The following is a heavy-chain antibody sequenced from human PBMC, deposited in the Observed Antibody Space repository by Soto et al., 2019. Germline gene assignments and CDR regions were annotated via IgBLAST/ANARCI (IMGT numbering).Heavy chain of an antibody. J-gene: IGHJ6*02. Sequence: PSETLSLTCTVSGGSVSSSSYYWGWVRQPPGKGLEWIGSVYYSGSTYYNPSLKSRVTISVDTSKNQFSLKLSSVTAADTAVYYCARSEVLITLKRSYGMDVWGQGTTVTVSS. V-gene: IGHV4-39*01. CDR1: GGSVSSSSYY. CDR2: VYYSGST. CDR3: ARSEVLITLKRSYGMDV. D-gene: IGHD3-16*01.